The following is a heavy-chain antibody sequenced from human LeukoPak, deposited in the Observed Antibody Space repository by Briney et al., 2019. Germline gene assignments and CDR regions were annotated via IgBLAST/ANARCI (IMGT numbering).Heavy chain of an antibody. D-gene: IGHD3-10*01. CDR1: GGSISSGGYS. J-gene: IGHJ4*02. V-gene: IGHV4-30-2*01. Sequence: SETLSLTCAVSGGSISSGGYSWTWIRQPPGKGLEWIGYIYHSGSTNYNPSLKSRVTISVDTSKNQFSLKLSSVTAADTAVYYCARGRLYYYGSGSFDYWGQGTLVTVSS. CDR2: IYHSGST. CDR3: ARGRLYYYGSGSFDY.